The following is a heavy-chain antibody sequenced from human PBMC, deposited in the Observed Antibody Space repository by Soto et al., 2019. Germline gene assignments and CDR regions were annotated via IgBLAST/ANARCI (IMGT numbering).Heavy chain of an antibody. CDR2: IYYSGST. CDR3: ARAYGCSGGSCYSSYFQH. D-gene: IGHD2-15*01. Sequence: SETLSLTCTVSGGSISSYYWSWIRQPPGKGLEWIGYIYYSGSTNYNPSLKSRVTISVDTSKNQFSLKLSSVTAADTAVYYCARAYGCSGGSCYSSYFQHWGQGTLVTVSS. CDR1: GGSISSYY. V-gene: IGHV4-59*12. J-gene: IGHJ1*01.